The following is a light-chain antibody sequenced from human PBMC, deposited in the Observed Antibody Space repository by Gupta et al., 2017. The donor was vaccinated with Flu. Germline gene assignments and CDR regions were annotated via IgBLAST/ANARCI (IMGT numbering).Light chain of an antibody. CDR3: QQRSNWPLT. CDR1: QSVSKY. J-gene: IGKJ4*01. Sequence: EIVFTQSPATQPLSLGERATLSCRASQSVSKYLAWFQQKPGQAPRLLIYNASNRATGIPARFSGSGSGTDFTLTISSLEPEDFAVYYCQQRSNWPLTFGGGTKVEI. V-gene: IGKV3-11*01. CDR2: NAS.